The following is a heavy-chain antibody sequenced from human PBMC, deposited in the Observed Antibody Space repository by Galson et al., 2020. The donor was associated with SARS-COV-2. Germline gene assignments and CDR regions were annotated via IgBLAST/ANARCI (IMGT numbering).Heavy chain of an antibody. V-gene: IGHV1-24*01. CDR3: ATAFAVVLGYYFDY. J-gene: IGHJ4*02. Sequence: ASVKVSCKVSGYTLTEFSMHWVRQAPGKGLEWMGGFDPEDGETIYAQKFQGRVTMTEDTSTDTAYMELSSLRSEDTAVYYCATAFAVVLGYYFDYWGQGTLVTVSS. CDR1: GYTLTEFS. CDR2: FDPEDGET. D-gene: IGHD3-16*01.